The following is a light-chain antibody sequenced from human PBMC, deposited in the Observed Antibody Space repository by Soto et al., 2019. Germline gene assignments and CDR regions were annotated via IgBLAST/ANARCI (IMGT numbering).Light chain of an antibody. Sequence: DIQMTQSPSTLSASVGDRVTITCRASQSISSWLAWYQQKPGKAPKLLIYKASSLESGVPSRFSGSGSGTEFTLTISSMQPEDFATYYCQQTYNNISFGGGTKVDIK. CDR3: QQTYNNIS. J-gene: IGKJ4*01. V-gene: IGKV1-5*03. CDR1: QSISSW. CDR2: KAS.